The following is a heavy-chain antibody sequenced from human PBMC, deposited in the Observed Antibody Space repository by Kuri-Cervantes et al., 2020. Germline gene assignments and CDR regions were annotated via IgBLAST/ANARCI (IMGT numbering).Heavy chain of an antibody. CDR1: GFTFSSYA. CDR2: ISYDGNNK. V-gene: IGHV3-30*04. D-gene: IGHD6-19*01. Sequence: GGSLRLSCAASGFTFSSYAMHWVRQAPGKGLEWMAVISYDGNNKYYADSVKGRFTISRDNSKNTLYLQMNSLRAEDTAVYYCAKDPSGSYSSGWYLDHWGQGTLVTVSS. J-gene: IGHJ4*02. CDR3: AKDPSGSYSSGWYLDH.